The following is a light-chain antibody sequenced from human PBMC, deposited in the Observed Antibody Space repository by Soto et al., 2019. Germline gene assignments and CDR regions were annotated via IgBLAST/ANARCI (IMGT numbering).Light chain of an antibody. CDR3: QQYGSSGT. V-gene: IGKV3-20*01. J-gene: IGKJ1*01. Sequence: EIVLTQSPGTLSLSSGERATLSCRASQSVSSTYLAWYQQKPGQAPRLLIYGPSSRATGIPDRFSGSGSGTDFTLTISRLEPEDFAVYYCQQYGSSGTFGQGTKV. CDR2: GPS. CDR1: QSVSSTY.